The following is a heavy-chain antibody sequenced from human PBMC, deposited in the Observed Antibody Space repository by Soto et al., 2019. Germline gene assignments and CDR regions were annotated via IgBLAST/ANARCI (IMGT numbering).Heavy chain of an antibody. Sequence: GGSLRLSCSASGFSISDFAMSWVRQAPGKGLQWVSSISASGVRSFYADSVKGRFAISRDTSKNTVYMQMNNLRAEDTALYYCAKDGIRKDDYWGQGTVVTVSS. CDR1: GFSISDFA. CDR2: ISASGVRS. CDR3: AKDGIRKDDY. J-gene: IGHJ4*02. V-gene: IGHV3-23*01.